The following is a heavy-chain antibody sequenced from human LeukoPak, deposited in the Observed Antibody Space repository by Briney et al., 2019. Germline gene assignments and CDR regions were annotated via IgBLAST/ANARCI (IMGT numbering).Heavy chain of an antibody. V-gene: IGHV1-69*04. J-gene: IGHJ4*02. CDR1: GGTFSSYA. Sequence: GASVKVSCKASGGTFSSYAISWVRQAPGQGLEWMGRIIPILGIANYAQKFQGRVTITADKSTSTAYMELGSLRSEDTAVYYCATWYYYDSSGYYPIDYWGQGTLVTVSS. D-gene: IGHD3-22*01. CDR3: ATWYYYDSSGYYPIDY. CDR2: IIPILGIA.